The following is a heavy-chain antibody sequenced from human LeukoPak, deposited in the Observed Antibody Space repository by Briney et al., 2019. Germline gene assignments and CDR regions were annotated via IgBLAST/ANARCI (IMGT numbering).Heavy chain of an antibody. V-gene: IGHV1-2*02. J-gene: IGHJ3*01. CDR1: GYTFSHNH. D-gene: IGHD3-10*01. Sequence: GASVTVSYKASGYTFSHNHMYWIRQAPGQGLECMGWISPDNGGTNYAQKFQGRITMTGDTSISTGYMELSSLTSDDTAISFCARELGRNAFQLWGQGTLVTVS. CDR3: ARELGRNAFQL. CDR2: ISPDNGGT.